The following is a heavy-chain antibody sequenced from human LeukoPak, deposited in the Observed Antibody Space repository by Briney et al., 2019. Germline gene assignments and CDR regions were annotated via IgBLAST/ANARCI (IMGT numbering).Heavy chain of an antibody. V-gene: IGHV1-3*01. CDR2: INAGNGNT. CDR3: AREAPNSNRRGFDP. CDR1: GYTFTSYA. Sequence: GASVKVSCKASGYTFTSYAMHWVRQAPGQRLEWMGWINAGNGNTKYSQKFQGRVTITRDTSASAAYMELSSLRSEDTAVYYCAREAPNSNRRGFDPWGQGTLVTVSS. D-gene: IGHD2/OR15-2a*01. J-gene: IGHJ5*02.